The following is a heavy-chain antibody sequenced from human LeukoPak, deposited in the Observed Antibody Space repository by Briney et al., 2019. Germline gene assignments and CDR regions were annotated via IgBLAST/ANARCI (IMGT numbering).Heavy chain of an antibody. CDR3: ARSGAEVYFDY. CDR2: IYYSGST. Sequence: SETLSLTCTVSGGSISSYYWSWIRQPPGKGLEWIGYIYYSGSTNYNPSLKSRVTISVDTSKYQFSLKLSSVTAADTAVYYCARSGAEVYFDYWGQGTLVTVSS. V-gene: IGHV4-59*01. CDR1: GGSISSYY. J-gene: IGHJ4*02.